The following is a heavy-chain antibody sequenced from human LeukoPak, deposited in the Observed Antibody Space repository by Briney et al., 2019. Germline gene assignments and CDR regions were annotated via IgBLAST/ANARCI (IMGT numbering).Heavy chain of an antibody. CDR3: ARGADGVSSNSRGWFDP. J-gene: IGHJ5*02. V-gene: IGHV3-48*01. Sequence: GGSLRLSCAASGFTFSSYAMSWVRQAPGKGLEWVSYISSRSSTIYYADSVKGRFTISRDNAKNSLYLQMNSLRAEDTAVYYCARGADGVSSNSRGWFDPWGQGTLVTVSS. CDR1: GFTFSSYA. CDR2: ISSRSSTI. D-gene: IGHD2-15*01.